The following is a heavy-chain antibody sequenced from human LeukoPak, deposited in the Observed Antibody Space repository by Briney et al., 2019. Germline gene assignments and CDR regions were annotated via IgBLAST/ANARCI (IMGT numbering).Heavy chain of an antibody. J-gene: IGHJ4*02. D-gene: IGHD1-26*01. V-gene: IGHV3-74*01. CDR2: INSDGSST. Sequence: PGGPLRLSCAASGFTFSSYWMHWVRQAPGKGLVWVSRINSDGSSTSYADSVKGRFTISRDNAKTTLYLQMNSLRAEDTAVYYCARVPGQWELDFDYWGQGTLVTVSS. CDR3: ARVPGQWELDFDY. CDR1: GFTFSSYW.